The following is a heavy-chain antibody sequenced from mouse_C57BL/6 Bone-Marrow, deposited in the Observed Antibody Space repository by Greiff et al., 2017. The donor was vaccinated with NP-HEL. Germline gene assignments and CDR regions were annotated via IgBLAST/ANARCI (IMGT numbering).Heavy chain of an antibody. CDR2: IDPETGGT. Sequence: QVHVKQSGAELVRPGASVTLSCKASGYTFTDYEMHWVKQTPVHGLAWIGAIDPETGGTAYNQKFKGKAILTADKSSSTAYMELRSLTSEDSAVYYCTRFFIDGGFAYWGQGTLVTVSA. CDR1: GYTFTDYE. V-gene: IGHV1-15*01. CDR3: TRFFIDGGFAY. D-gene: IGHD1-1*01. J-gene: IGHJ3*01.